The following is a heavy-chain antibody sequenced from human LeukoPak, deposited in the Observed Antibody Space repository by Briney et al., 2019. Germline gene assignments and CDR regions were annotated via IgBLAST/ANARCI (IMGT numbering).Heavy chain of an antibody. V-gene: IGHV3-23*01. CDR1: GFAFSSYA. J-gene: IGHJ4*02. Sequence: GGSLRLSCAASGFAFSSYAMSWVRQAPGKGLEWVSAISGSGGSTYYADSVKGRFTISRDNSKNTLYLQMNSLRAEDTAVYYCARRGPYTAMVNAFDYWGQGTLVTVSS. D-gene: IGHD5-18*01. CDR2: ISGSGGST. CDR3: ARRGPYTAMVNAFDY.